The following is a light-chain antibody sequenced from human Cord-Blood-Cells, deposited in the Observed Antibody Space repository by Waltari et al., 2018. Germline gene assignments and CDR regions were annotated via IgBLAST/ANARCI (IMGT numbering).Light chain of an antibody. CDR3: QQYYSTPPT. CDR1: QSVLYSSNNKNY. J-gene: IGKJ4*01. Sequence: DIVMTQSPDSLAVLLGVRATTHCKSSQSVLYSSNNKNYLAWYQQKPGQPPKLLIYWASTRESGVPDRFSGSGSGTDFTLTISSLQAEDVAVYYCQQYYSTPPTFGGGTKVEIK. V-gene: IGKV4-1*01. CDR2: WAS.